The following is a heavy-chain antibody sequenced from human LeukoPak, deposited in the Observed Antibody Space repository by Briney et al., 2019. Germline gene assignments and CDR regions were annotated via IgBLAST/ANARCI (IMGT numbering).Heavy chain of an antibody. CDR3: VRLDYSNFFDY. V-gene: IGHV4-59*12. J-gene: IGHJ4*02. Sequence: SETLSLTCTVSGGSISSYYRSWIRQPPGKGLEWIGYIYYSGSTNYNPSLKSRVTISVDTSKNQFSLKLSSATAADTAVYYCVRLDYSNFFDYWGQGNLVTVSS. CDR2: IYYSGST. D-gene: IGHD4-11*01. CDR1: GGSISSYY.